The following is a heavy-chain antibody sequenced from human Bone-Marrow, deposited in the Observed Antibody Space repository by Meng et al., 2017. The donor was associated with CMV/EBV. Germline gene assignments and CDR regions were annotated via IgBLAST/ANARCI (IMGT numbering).Heavy chain of an antibody. CDR2: IIPIFGTA. CDR1: SYA. Sequence: SYAISWVRQAPGQGLEWMGGIIPIFGTANYAQKFQGRVTITADKSTSTAYMELGSLRSEDTAVYYCARDGDLGYCSGGSCYGAIDYWGQGTLVTVSS. V-gene: IGHV1-69*06. CDR3: ARDGDLGYCSGGSCYGAIDY. D-gene: IGHD2-15*01. J-gene: IGHJ4*02.